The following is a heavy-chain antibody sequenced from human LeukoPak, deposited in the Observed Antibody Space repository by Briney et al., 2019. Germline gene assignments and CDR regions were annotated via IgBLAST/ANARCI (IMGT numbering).Heavy chain of an antibody. CDR2: IYHSGST. J-gene: IGHJ4*02. CDR1: GYSISSGYY. CDR3: AGGRGGSGWIDY. Sequence: PSETLSLTCAVSGYSISSGYYWGWIRQPPGKGLEWIGSIYHSGSTYYNPSLKSRVTISVDTSKNQFSLKLSSVTAADTAVYYCAGGRGGSGWIDYWGQGTLVTVSS. D-gene: IGHD6-19*01. V-gene: IGHV4-38-2*01.